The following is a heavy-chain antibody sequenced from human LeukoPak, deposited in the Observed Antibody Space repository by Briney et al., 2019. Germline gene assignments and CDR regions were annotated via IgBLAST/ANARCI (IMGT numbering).Heavy chain of an antibody. D-gene: IGHD5-24*01. CDR2: IRYNAINR. CDR3: ARDRMGFDP. J-gene: IGHJ5*02. Sequence: GGSLRLSCAASGFSFSTYGMHWVRQAPGKGLEWVAFIRYNAINRYYADSVKGRFTISRDDSKNTLDLQMNSLRAEDTAVYYCARDRMGFDPWGQGTLVTVSS. V-gene: IGHV3-30*02. CDR1: GFSFSTYG.